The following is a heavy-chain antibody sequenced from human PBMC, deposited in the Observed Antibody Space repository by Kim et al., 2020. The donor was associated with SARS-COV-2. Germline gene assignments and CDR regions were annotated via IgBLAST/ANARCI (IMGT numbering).Heavy chain of an antibody. Sequence: SETLSLTCTVSGGSISSSSYYWGWIRQPPGKGLEWIGSIYYSGSTYYNPSLKSRVTISVDTSKTQFSLKLSSVTAADTAVYYCARLRGNDYGGNWYYDGMDVWGQGTTVTVSS. V-gene: IGHV4-39*01. CDR1: GGSISSSSYY. J-gene: IGHJ6*02. D-gene: IGHD4-17*01. CDR2: IYYSGST. CDR3: ARLRGNDYGGNWYYDGMDV.